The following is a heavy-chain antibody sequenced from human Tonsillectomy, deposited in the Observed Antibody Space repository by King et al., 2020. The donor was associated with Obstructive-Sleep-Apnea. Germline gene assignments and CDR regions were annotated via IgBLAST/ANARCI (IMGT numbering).Heavy chain of an antibody. D-gene: IGHD4-23*01. V-gene: IGHV3-21*01. CDR1: GFTFSSYS. Sequence: VQLVESGGGLVKPGGSLRLSCAASGFTFSSYSMNWVRQAPGKGLEWVSSISSSTSYIYYADSVQARFTISRDNAKNTLYLQMNSLRAEDTAVYYCARGFDYGGNRFDYWGQGTLVTVSS. J-gene: IGHJ4*02. CDR3: ARGFDYGGNRFDY. CDR2: ISSSTSYI.